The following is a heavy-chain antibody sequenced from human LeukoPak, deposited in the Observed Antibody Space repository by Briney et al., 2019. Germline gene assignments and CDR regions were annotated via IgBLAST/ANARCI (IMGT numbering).Heavy chain of an antibody. CDR3: AREEIAGAGPNSFYYYMDV. CDR1: GFTFSSYA. D-gene: IGHD6-19*01. V-gene: IGHV3-30*01. Sequence: GGSLRLSCAASGFTFSSYAINWVRQAPGKGLEWVSVIFSVVDNKYYADSVKGRFTISRDNSKKELYLQMNSLRPEDTAVYYCAREEIAGAGPNSFYYYMDVWGKGTTVTVSS. J-gene: IGHJ6*03. CDR2: IFSVVDNK.